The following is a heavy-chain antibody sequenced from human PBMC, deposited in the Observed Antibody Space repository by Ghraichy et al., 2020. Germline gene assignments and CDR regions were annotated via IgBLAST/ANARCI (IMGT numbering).Heavy chain of an antibody. J-gene: IGHJ6*02. CDR1: GFKFSDYY. V-gene: IGHV3-11*01. Sequence: GESLNISCAASGFKFSDYYMSWIRQAPGKGLEWVSYIGKSGSPIYYADSVKGRFTISRDNARNSLSLQMNSLRAEDTAVYYCARGHFGLDVWGQGTTVTVSS. CDR2: IGKSGSPI. CDR3: ARGHFGLDV.